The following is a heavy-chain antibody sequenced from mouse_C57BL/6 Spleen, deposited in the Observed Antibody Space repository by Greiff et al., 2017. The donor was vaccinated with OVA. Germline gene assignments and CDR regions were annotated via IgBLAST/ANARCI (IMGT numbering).Heavy chain of an antibody. V-gene: IGHV1-19*01. CDR1: GYTFTDYY. J-gene: IGHJ4*01. CDR2: INPYNGGT. Sequence: EVQLKESGPVLVKPGASVKMSCKASGYTFTDYYMNWVKQSHGKSLEWIGVINPYNGGTSYNQKFKGKATLTVDKSSSTAYMELNSLTSEDSAVYYCARTGDYYAMDYWGQGTSVTVSS. CDR3: ARTGDYYAMDY.